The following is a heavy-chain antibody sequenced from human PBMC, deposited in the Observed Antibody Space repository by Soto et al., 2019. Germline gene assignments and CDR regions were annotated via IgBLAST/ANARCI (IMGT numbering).Heavy chain of an antibody. V-gene: IGHV3-74*01. CDR3: ACSRRPARLGPKGAIDY. J-gene: IGHJ4*02. D-gene: IGHD2-15*01. CDR1: GFTFSNYW. Sequence: PGGSLRLSCATSGFTFSNYWMHWVRQVPGRGLVWVSRIGTDGSTTSYADFAKGRFTISRDNAKSTLSLQMNSLRAEDTAIYYCACSRRPARLGPKGAIDYWGQGTLVTVSS. CDR2: IGTDGSTT.